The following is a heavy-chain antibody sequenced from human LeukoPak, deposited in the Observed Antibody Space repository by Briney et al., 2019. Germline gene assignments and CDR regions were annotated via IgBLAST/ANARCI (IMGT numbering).Heavy chain of an antibody. CDR3: ARDTAVAGTWWYFDL. J-gene: IGHJ2*01. Sequence: SETLSLTCTVSGGSISSSSYYWGWIRQPPGKGLEWIGSIYDSGSTYYNPSLKSRVTISVDTSKNQFSLKLSSVTAADTAVYYCARDTAVAGTWWYFDLWGRGTLVTVSS. V-gene: IGHV4-39*02. CDR2: IYDSGST. D-gene: IGHD6-19*01. CDR1: GGSISSSSYY.